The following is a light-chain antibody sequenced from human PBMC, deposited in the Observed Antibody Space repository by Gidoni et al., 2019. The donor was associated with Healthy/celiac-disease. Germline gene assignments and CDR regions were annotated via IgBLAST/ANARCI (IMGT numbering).Light chain of an antibody. CDR3: NSRDSSGTMGV. Sequence: SSELTQDPAVSVALGQTVRITCQGDSLRSYYASWYQQKPVQAPVLVIYGKNNRPSGIPDRFSGSGSGNTASLTITGAQAEDEADYYCNSRDSSGTMGVFGGGTKLTVL. CDR2: GKN. CDR1: SLRSYY. V-gene: IGLV3-19*01. J-gene: IGLJ2*01.